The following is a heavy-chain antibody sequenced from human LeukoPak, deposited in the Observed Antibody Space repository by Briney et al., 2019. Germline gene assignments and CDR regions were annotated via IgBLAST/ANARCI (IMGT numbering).Heavy chain of an antibody. CDR2: ISDSGGST. V-gene: IGHV3-23*01. J-gene: IGHJ4*02. Sequence: GGSLRLSCAASGFTFSTYAMTWVRQAPGKGLEWVSTISDSGGSTYYADSLKGRFTISRDNSKNTLYVQMNSLRVEDTAVYYCAVVAATRESYYFDYWGQGTLVTVSS. D-gene: IGHD2-15*01. CDR3: AVVAATRESYYFDY. CDR1: GFTFSTYA.